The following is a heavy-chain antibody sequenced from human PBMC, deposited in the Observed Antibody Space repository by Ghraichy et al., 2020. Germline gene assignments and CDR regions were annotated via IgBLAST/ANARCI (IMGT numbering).Heavy chain of an antibody. V-gene: IGHV3-64*01. CDR2: ISSNGGST. CDR3: ARGWSGYPLRYFDL. Sequence: GGSLRLSCAASGFTFSSYAMHWVRQAPGKGLEYVSAISSNGGSTYYANSVKGRFTISRDNSKNTLYLQMGSLRAEDMAVYYCARGWSGYPLRYFDLWGRGTLVTVSS. D-gene: IGHD3-3*01. J-gene: IGHJ2*01. CDR1: GFTFSSYA.